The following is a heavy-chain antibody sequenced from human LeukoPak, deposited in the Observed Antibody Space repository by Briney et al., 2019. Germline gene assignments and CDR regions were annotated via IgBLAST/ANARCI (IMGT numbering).Heavy chain of an antibody. CDR2: IKQDGSGK. V-gene: IGHV3-7*01. CDR1: GFTFSSYW. J-gene: IGHJ4*02. Sequence: GSLRLSCAGSGFTFSSYWMSWVRQAPGKGLEWVANIKQDGSGKYYEDSVKGRFTISRDNAKNSLYLQMNSLRAEDTAVYYCARRYFDYWGQGTLVTVSS. CDR3: ARRYFDY.